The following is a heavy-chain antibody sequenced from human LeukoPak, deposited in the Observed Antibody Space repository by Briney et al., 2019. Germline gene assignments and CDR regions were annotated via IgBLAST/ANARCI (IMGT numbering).Heavy chain of an antibody. D-gene: IGHD1-26*01. J-gene: IGHJ4*02. V-gene: IGHV3-11*01. Sequence: GGSVRLSCAGSGFTFSDYYMSWIRQAPGKGLEWVSYISSSGSTIYYADSVKGRFTISRDNAKNSLYLQMNSLRAEDTAVYYCATLGDTPEYSGSYYSGYWGQGTLVTVSS. CDR1: GFTFSDYY. CDR3: ATLGDTPEYSGSYYSGY. CDR2: ISSSGSTI.